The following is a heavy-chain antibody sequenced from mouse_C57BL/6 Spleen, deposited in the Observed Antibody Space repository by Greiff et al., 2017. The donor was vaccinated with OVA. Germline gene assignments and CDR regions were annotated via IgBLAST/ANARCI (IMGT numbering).Heavy chain of an antibody. CDR1: GYAFTNYL. J-gene: IGHJ2*01. CDR2: INPGSGGT. V-gene: IGHV1-54*01. CDR3: AREGNGYYGY. D-gene: IGHD2-3*01. Sequence: QVQLQQSGAELVRPGTSVKVSCRASGYAFTNYLIEWVKQRPGQGLEWIGVINPGSGGTNYNEKFKGKATLTADKSSSTAYMQLSSLTSEDSAVYFCAREGNGYYGYWGQGTTLTVSS.